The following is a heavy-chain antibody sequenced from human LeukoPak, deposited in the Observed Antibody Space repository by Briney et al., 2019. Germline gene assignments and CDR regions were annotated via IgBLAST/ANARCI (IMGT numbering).Heavy chain of an antibody. Sequence: ASVKVSCKTSGGTFSSYTISWVRQAPGQGLEWMGRIIPILGIANYAQKFQGRVTITADESTSTAYMELSSLRSEDPAVYYCARGRIAVAGTGRPRWYFDLGGRGTLVTVPS. J-gene: IGHJ2*01. CDR3: ARGRIAVAGTGRPRWYFDL. CDR1: GGTFSSYT. CDR2: IIPILGIA. D-gene: IGHD6-19*01. V-gene: IGHV1-69*02.